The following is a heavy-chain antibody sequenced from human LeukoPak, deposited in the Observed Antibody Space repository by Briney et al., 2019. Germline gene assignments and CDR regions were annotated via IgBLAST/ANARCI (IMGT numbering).Heavy chain of an antibody. CDR1: GGSISSYY. CDR3: YCEGY. J-gene: IGHJ4*02. D-gene: IGHD2-21*01. Sequence: PSETLSLTCTVSGGSISSYYWSWIRQPAGKGLEWIGRTYTSGSINYNPSLKSRVTISVDTSKNQFSLRLNSVTAADTAVYYCYCEGYWGQGTLVTVSS. V-gene: IGHV4-4*07. CDR2: TYTSGSI.